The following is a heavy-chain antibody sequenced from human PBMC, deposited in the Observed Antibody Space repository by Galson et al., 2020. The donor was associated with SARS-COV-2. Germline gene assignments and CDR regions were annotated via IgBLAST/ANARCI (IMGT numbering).Heavy chain of an antibody. Sequence: ESLKISCAASGFTFNTYWMHWVRLPPGKGLVWVSRINHDGGSTTYADSVKGRFTISRDNAKNMVYLQMNSLRAEDTSVYYCARDNYYGMDVWGQGTTVTVS. CDR1: GFTFNTYW. CDR2: INHDGGST. CDR3: ARDNYYGMDV. J-gene: IGHJ6*02. V-gene: IGHV3-74*01.